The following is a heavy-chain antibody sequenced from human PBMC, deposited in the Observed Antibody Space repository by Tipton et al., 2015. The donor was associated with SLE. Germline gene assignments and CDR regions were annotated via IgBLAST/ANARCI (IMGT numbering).Heavy chain of an antibody. CDR1: GGSISSGDYY. Sequence: TLSLTCTVSGGSISSGDYYWSWIRQHPGKGLEWIGYIYYSGSTYYNPSLKSRVTMSVDTSKNHFSLNLNSVSAADTAVYYCARDLLDSTGNFDLWGRGTLVIVSS. V-gene: IGHV4-31*03. CDR2: IYYSGST. CDR3: ARDLLDSTGNFDL. D-gene: IGHD3-22*01. J-gene: IGHJ2*01.